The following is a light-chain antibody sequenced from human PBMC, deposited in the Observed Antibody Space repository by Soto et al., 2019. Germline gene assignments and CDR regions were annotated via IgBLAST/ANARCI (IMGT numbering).Light chain of an antibody. Sequence: DIQMTQSPSTRSASIGDRVTITCRASQIIGSSLAWYQHKPGKAPKLLIYDALTLQSGVPSRYSGSESGTEYTLNISSLQPGDSATYYCKQYYSYPYTFGQGTKLEI. J-gene: IGKJ2*01. V-gene: IGKV1-5*01. CDR2: DAL. CDR1: QIIGSS. CDR3: KQYYSYPYT.